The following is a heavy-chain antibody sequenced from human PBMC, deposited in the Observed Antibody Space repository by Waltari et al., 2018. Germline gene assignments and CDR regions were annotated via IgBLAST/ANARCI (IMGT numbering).Heavy chain of an antibody. CDR3: AKDGGWYYLEN. J-gene: IGHJ4*02. CDR1: GYTFTTYP. CDR2: INAGNGNT. Sequence: QVQLAQSGAEVKKPGASVKVSCKASGYTFTTYPIHWVRQAPGQGLEWMGWINAGNGNTKYSYKFQGRLTLSWDTSASTVYMELSGLTSEDTALYYCAKDGGWYYLENWGQGTLVTVSS. V-gene: IGHV1-3*01. D-gene: IGHD6-19*01.